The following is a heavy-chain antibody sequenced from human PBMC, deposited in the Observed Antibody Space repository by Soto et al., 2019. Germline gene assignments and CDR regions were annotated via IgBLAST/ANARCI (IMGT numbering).Heavy chain of an antibody. V-gene: IGHV3-21*01. CDR1: GFTFSSYN. D-gene: IGHD2-15*01. Sequence: GGALRLSRGGPGFTFSSYNINWGRPAPGKGVEWVSSISSSSSYIYYADSVKGRFTISRDNAKNSLYLQMNSLRAEDTAVYYCARGGYCSGGSCLYNWFDPWGQGTLVTVSS. CDR2: ISSSSSYI. J-gene: IGHJ5*02. CDR3: ARGGYCSGGSCLYNWFDP.